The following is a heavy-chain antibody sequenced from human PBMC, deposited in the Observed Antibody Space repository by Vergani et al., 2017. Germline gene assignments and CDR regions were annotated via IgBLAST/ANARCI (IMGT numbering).Heavy chain of an antibody. CDR2: IYPGDSDT. D-gene: IGHD3-10*01. CDR1: GYSFTGYW. J-gene: IGHJ6*02. V-gene: IGHV5-51*01. Sequence: EVQLVQSGAEVKKPGESLKISCKGSGYSFTGYWIGWVRQMPGKGLEWMGIIYPGDSDTRYSPSFQGQVTISADKSISTSYLQWSSLKASETAMYYCARTRTTMVRGVYYYYGMDVWGQGTTVTVSS. CDR3: ARTRTTMVRGVYYYYGMDV.